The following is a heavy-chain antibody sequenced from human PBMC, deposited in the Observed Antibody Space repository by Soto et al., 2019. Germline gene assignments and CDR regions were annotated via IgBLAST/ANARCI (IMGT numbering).Heavy chain of an antibody. CDR3: ARGAPVLRFLEWLSEMGHGMDV. CDR2: IWYDGSNK. V-gene: IGHV3-33*01. J-gene: IGHJ6*02. CDR1: GFTFSSYG. D-gene: IGHD3-3*01. Sequence: QVQLVESGGGVVQPGRSLRLSCAASGFTFSSYGMHWVRQAPGKGLEWVAVIWYDGSNKYYADSVKGRFTISRDNSKNTLYLQMNSLRAEDTAVYYCARGAPVLRFLEWLSEMGHGMDVWGQGTTVTVSS.